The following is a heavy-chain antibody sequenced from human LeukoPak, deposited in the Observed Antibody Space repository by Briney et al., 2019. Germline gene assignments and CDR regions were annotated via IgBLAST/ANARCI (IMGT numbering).Heavy chain of an antibody. V-gene: IGHV3-23*01. D-gene: IGHD1/OR15-1a*01. CDR1: GFTFSTYA. CDR3: AKGRTNDY. CDR2: ISDTGGNT. Sequence: GSLRLSCAASGFTFSTYAMSWVRQTPEKGLEWVSAISDTGGNTFYADSVKGRFTISRDNSKNTLYLQMNSLRAEDTAIYYCAKGRTNDYWGQGTLVTVSS. J-gene: IGHJ4*02.